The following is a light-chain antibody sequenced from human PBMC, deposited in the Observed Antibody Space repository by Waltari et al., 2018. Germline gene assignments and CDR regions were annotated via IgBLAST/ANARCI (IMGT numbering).Light chain of an antibody. CDR1: ISDVRSYNL. CDR2: EDT. V-gene: IGLV2-23*01. J-gene: IGLJ3*02. CDR3: CAHAGSGIWV. Sequence: QSALTQPASVSGSPGQSITLSCTATISDVRSYNLVSWYQQHPVKVPKLIIYEDTKRPSGVSDRFSGSKSGNTASLTISGLQAEDEADYHCCAHAGSGIWVFGGGTKLTVL.